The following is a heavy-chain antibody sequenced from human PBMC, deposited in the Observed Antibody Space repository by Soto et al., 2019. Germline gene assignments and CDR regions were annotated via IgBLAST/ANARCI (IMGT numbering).Heavy chain of an antibody. Sequence: QVQLVESGGGVVQPGRSLRLSCAASGFTFSSYAMHWVRQAPGKGLEWVAVISYDGSNKYYADSVKGRFTISRDNSKNTLYLQMNSLRAEDTAVYYCARDIKTGYSSGWLHPAFDYWGQGTLVTVSS. CDR1: GFTFSSYA. J-gene: IGHJ4*02. V-gene: IGHV3-30-3*01. D-gene: IGHD6-19*01. CDR3: ARDIKTGYSSGWLHPAFDY. CDR2: ISYDGSNK.